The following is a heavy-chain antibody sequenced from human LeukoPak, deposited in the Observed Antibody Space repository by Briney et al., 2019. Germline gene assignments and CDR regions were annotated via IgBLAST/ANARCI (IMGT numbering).Heavy chain of an antibody. J-gene: IGHJ4*02. D-gene: IGHD2-15*01. CDR1: GGSISSYY. Sequence: PSETLSLTCTVSGGSISSYYWSWIRKPPGKGLEWIGYIYYSGSTNYNPSLKSRVTISVDTSKNQFSLKLSSVTAADTAVYYCARGQLRLGYCSGGSCYSFDYWGQGTLVTVSS. V-gene: IGHV4-59*12. CDR2: IYYSGST. CDR3: ARGQLRLGYCSGGSCYSFDY.